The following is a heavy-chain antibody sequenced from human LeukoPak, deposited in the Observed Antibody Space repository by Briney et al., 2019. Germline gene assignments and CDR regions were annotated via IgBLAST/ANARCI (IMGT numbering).Heavy chain of an antibody. CDR1: GYTFTSYY. CDR2: INPSGGST. D-gene: IGHD6-6*01. J-gene: IGHJ3*02. Sequence: GASVKVSCKASGYTFTSYYMHWVRQAPGQGLEWMGIINPSGGSTSYAQKFQGRVTMTRDTSTSTVYMELSSLRSEDTAVYYCARDQREGIAARPGLNAFDIWGQGQWSPSLQ. CDR3: ARDQREGIAARPGLNAFDI. V-gene: IGHV1-46*01.